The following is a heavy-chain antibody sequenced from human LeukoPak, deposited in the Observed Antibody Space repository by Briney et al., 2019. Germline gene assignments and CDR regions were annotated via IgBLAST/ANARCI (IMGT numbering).Heavy chain of an antibody. CDR2: ISAYDGDT. V-gene: IGHV1-18*01. J-gene: IGHJ4*02. CDR1: GGTFINYA. D-gene: IGHD1-7*01. Sequence: ASVKVSCKASGGTFINYAITWVRQGPGQGLEWVGWISAYDGDTHYAQKFQDRITMTTDISTHTASLELRSLTSDDTAIYYGAKDRGELELRPTFPDFWGQGTLVTVSS. CDR3: AKDRGELELRPTFPDF.